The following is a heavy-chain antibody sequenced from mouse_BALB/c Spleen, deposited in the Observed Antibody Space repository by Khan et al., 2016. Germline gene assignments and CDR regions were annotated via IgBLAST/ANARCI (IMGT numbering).Heavy chain of an antibody. CDR3: ARSDYGDKEAMDY. CDR1: GFSITSDYA. D-gene: IGHD1-1*01. V-gene: IGHV3-2*02. Sequence: EVQLQESGPGLVKPSQSLSLTCTVTGFSITSDYAWNWIRQFPGNRLEWMGYISYSGSTSYNPSLKSRISITRHTSKNQFFLQLNSVTSEDTATYYCARSDYGDKEAMDYWGQGTSVTVSS. J-gene: IGHJ4*01. CDR2: ISYSGST.